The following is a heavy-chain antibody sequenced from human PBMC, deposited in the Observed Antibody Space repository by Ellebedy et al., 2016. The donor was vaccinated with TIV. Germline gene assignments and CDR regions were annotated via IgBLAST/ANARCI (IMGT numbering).Heavy chain of an antibody. CDR2: IYPGDSDT. D-gene: IGHD3-22*01. CDR1: GYSFTSYW. J-gene: IGHJ3*02. Sequence: GESLKISCKGSGYSFTSYWIGWVRQMPGKGLEWMGIIYPGDSDTRYSPSFQGQVTISADKSISTAYLQWSSLKASDTAMYYCARLEKLVPPDSSGYYGLAFDIWGQGTMVTVSS. CDR3: ARLEKLVPPDSSGYYGLAFDI. V-gene: IGHV5-51*01.